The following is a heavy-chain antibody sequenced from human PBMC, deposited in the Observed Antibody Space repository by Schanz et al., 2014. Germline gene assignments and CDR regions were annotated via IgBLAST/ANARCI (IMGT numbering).Heavy chain of an antibody. CDR2: ISAYNGNT. D-gene: IGHD3-9*01. Sequence: QVQLVQSGAEVKKPGASVKVSCKASGYIFINSGISWVRQAPGQGLEWMGWISAYNGNTKYPQKLQGRVSMTTDTSTSTVYMELRSLRSDDTAVDYCARDAADFYDILTEEDYWGQGTLVTVSA. CDR1: GYIFINSG. CDR3: ARDAADFYDILTEEDY. J-gene: IGHJ4*02. V-gene: IGHV1-18*01.